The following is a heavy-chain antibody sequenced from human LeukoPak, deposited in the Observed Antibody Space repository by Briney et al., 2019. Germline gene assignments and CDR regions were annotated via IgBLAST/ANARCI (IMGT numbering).Heavy chain of an antibody. Sequence: PAETLSLTCAVYGGSFSGYYWSWIRQPPGKGLEWIGYIYYSGSTNYNPSLKSRVTISVDTSKNQFSLKLSSVTAADTAVYYCARDGSGYDSSKGAFDIWGQGTMVTVSS. J-gene: IGHJ3*02. V-gene: IGHV4-59*01. CDR3: ARDGSGYDSSKGAFDI. D-gene: IGHD3-22*01. CDR1: GGSFSGYY. CDR2: IYYSGST.